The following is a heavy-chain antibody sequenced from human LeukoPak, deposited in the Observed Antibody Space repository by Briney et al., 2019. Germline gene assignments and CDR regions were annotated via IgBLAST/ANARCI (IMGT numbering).Heavy chain of an antibody. Sequence: GRSLRLSCAASGFTFDDYAMHWVRQASGKCLEWVSGISWNSGITGYADSEKGRFTISRDNADNSLYLQMNSLRAEDTALYYCAKASSTYGYYYYYGMDVWGQGTTVTVSS. D-gene: IGHD6-6*01. CDR1: GFTFDDYA. CDR2: ISWNSGIT. J-gene: IGHJ6*02. V-gene: IGHV3-9*01. CDR3: AKASSTYGYYYYYGMDV.